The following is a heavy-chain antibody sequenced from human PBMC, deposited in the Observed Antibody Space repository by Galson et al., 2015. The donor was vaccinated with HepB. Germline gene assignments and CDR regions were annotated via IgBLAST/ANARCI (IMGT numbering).Heavy chain of an antibody. J-gene: IGHJ6*02. CDR3: AKARSTCSSSDCYYYYGIDV. D-gene: IGHD2-2*01. V-gene: IGHV3-23*01. CDR2: ISGGGGST. CDR1: GFTFSRHS. Sequence: LRLSCAASGFTFSRHSISWVRQAPGKGLEWVSVISGGGGSTHYADSVKGRFTISRDNSKNTLYLQMNSLRAEDTAVYYCAKARSTCSSSDCYYYYGIDVWGQGTTVTVSS.